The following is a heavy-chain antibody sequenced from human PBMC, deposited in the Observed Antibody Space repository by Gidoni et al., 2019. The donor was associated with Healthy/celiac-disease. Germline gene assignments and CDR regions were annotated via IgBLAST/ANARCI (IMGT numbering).Heavy chain of an antibody. CDR2: IIPIFGTA. V-gene: IGHV1-69*01. Sequence: QGQLVQSGAEVKKPGSSVTVSCKAAGGTFSSYAISWVRQPPGHGLEWLGGIIPIFGTANYAQKFQCRVTITADESTSTAYMELSSLRSEDTAVYYCAPLGGSGRGWFDPWGQGTLVTVSS. CDR1: GGTFSSYA. D-gene: IGHD3-10*01. CDR3: APLGGSGRGWFDP. J-gene: IGHJ5*02.